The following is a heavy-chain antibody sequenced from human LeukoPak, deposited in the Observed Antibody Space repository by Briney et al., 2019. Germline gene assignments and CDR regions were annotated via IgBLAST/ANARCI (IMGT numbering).Heavy chain of an antibody. Sequence: PSETLSLTCAVYGGSFSRYYWSWIRQSPGKGLEWIAEIDHRGDTNYNPSVKSRVTISVDTSKNQFSLRVRSLSAADTAVYYCARGRYESTRLSADYYYYMDVWGKGTTVTVSS. CDR1: GGSFSRYY. CDR2: IDHRGDT. CDR3: ARGRYESTRLSADYYYYMDV. J-gene: IGHJ6*03. D-gene: IGHD1-14*01. V-gene: IGHV4-34*01.